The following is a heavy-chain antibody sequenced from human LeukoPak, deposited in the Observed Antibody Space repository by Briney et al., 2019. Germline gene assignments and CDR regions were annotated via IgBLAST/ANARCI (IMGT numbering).Heavy chain of an antibody. CDR1: GGSISSYY. V-gene: IGHV4-59*01. CDR3: ARTRVAAAGGLLDPGWFDP. Sequence: TSETLSLTCTVSGGSISSYYWSWIRQPPGKGLEWIGYIYYSGSTNYNPSLKSRVTISVDTSKNQFSLKLSSVTAADTAVYYCARTRVAAAGGLLDPGWFDPWGQGTLVTVSS. CDR2: IYYSGST. D-gene: IGHD6-13*01. J-gene: IGHJ5*02.